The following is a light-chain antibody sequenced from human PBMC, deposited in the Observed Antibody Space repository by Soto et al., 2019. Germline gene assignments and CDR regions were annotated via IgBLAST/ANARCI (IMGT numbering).Light chain of an antibody. CDR1: QNIGNY. V-gene: IGKV1-39*01. Sequence: DIQMTQSPSSLSASVGDRVTITCRASQNIGNYLHWYQQQPGKAPKLLIYSVSNLQTGIPSRFSGRGSGTDFTLTNSSLQPEDSSTFYCQQSYNSPTWTFGQGTKVEIK. CDR2: SVS. CDR3: QQSYNSPTWT. J-gene: IGKJ1*01.